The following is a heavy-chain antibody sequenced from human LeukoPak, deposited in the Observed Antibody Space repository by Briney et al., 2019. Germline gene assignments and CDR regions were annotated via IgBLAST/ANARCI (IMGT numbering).Heavy chain of an antibody. D-gene: IGHD2-21*01. CDR1: GSTFDDYG. CDR3: ARHLSSLAYGEGGY. V-gene: IGHV3-20*04. CDR2: INWNGGST. J-gene: IGHJ4*02. Sequence: GGSLRLSCAASGSTFDDYGMSWVRQAPGKGLEWVSGINWNGGSTGYADSVKGRFTISRDNAKNSLYLQMNSLRAEDTALYYCARHLSSLAYGEGGYWGQGTLVTVSS.